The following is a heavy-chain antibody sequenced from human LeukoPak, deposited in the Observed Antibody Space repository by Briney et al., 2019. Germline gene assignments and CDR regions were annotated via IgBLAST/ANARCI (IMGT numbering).Heavy chain of an antibody. CDR3: ARGRTGFNWFDP. V-gene: IGHV3-30*03. CDR2: ISYDGSNK. CDR1: GFTFSSYG. D-gene: IGHD3/OR15-3a*01. J-gene: IGHJ5*02. Sequence: GGSLRLSCAASGFTFSSYGMHWVRQAPGKGLEWVAVISYDGSNKYYADSVKGRFTISRDNSKNTLYLQMNSLRAEDTAVYYCARGRTGFNWFDPWGQGTLVTVSS.